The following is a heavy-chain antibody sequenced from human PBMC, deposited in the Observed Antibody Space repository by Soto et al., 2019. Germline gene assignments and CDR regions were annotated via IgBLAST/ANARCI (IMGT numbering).Heavy chain of an antibody. V-gene: IGHV4-39*01. CDR3: ARQMFIGGMDV. CDR2: IFNNGST. Sequence: PSETLSLTCTVSGSSIRNSYYFWGWIRQPPGKGLEWIGSIFNNGSTHHNPSLKSRVTISVDTSKSQFSLRLSSVTAADTAVYHCARQMFIGGMDVWGQGTTVTVSS. CDR1: GSSIRNSYYF. D-gene: IGHD2-15*01. J-gene: IGHJ6*02.